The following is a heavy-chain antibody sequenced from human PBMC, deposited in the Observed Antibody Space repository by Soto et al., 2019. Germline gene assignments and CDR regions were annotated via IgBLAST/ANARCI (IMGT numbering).Heavy chain of an antibody. Sequence: GGSLRLSCAASGFTFSSYGMHWVRQAPGKGLEWVAVILYDGSNKYYADSVKGRFTISRDNSKNTLYLHMNSLRAEDTAVYYCAKDRNRVGFIDVVATANYGMDGWGQGTTVTVSS. CDR2: ILYDGSNK. D-gene: IGHD2-21*02. J-gene: IGHJ6*02. V-gene: IGHV3-30*18. CDR3: AKDRNRVGFIDVVATANYGMDG. CDR1: GFTFSSYG.